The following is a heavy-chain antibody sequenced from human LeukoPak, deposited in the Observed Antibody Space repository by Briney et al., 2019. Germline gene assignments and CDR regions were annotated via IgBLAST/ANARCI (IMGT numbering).Heavy chain of an antibody. D-gene: IGHD3-22*01. CDR1: GGSITSDGYL. V-gene: IGHV4-31*03. Sequence: PSQTLSLTCTVSGGSITSDGYLWSWIRPPPGKGLEWIGDIYYTGYTKYNPSLKSRLTISVDTSKNQFSLRLTSVAAADTAVYHCARVSHEYDRSGYSFDYWGQGSSVTVSS. J-gene: IGHJ4*02. CDR2: IYYTGYT. CDR3: ARVSHEYDRSGYSFDY.